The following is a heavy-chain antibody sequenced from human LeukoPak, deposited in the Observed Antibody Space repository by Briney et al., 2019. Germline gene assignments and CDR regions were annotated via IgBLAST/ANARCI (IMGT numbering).Heavy chain of an antibody. D-gene: IGHD2-21*02. CDR3: TRVRTYIVVVTAIPFYFNY. V-gene: IGHV3-49*04. Sequence: GGSLRLFCTASGFTFGDYAMGWVRQAPGEGLEWVGFIRSKAYGGTTVYAASVKGRFTISRDDSNSVAYLQMTSLKTEDTAVYYCTRVRTYIVVVTAIPFYFNYWGQGILVTVSS. J-gene: IGHJ4*02. CDR2: IRSKAYGGTT. CDR1: GFTFGDYA.